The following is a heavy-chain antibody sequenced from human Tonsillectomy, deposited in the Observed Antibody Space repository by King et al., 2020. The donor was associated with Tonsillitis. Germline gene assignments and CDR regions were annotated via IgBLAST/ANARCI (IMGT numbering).Heavy chain of an antibody. Sequence: VQLVETGGGLVKPGGSLRLSCAASGFTFSDAWMSWVRQAPGEGLEWVGRIKSKTDGETRDYIAPVTGRFTISRDDSKNTLYLQMNSLKTEDTAVYYCTTTRRVTAAGTGGDFDYWGQGTLVTVSS. V-gene: IGHV3-15*01. D-gene: IGHD6-13*01. CDR3: TTTRRVTAAGTGGDFDY. CDR2: IKSKTDGETR. J-gene: IGHJ4*02. CDR1: GFTFSDAW.